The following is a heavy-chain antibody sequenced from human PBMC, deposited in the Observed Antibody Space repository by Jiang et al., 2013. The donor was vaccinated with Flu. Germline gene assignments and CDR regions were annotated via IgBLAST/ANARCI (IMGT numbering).Heavy chain of an antibody. CDR2: FDPEGGQT. CDR3: ATDLVWFGELHGYYYGMDV. J-gene: IGHJ6*02. V-gene: IGHV1-24*01. Sequence: SGAEVKKPGASVKVSCKVSGYTLLELSMHWVRQAPGKGLEWMGGFDPEGGQTIYPQKFQGRVTMAEDTSTNTAYMELSSLRSEDTAVYYCATDLVWFGELHGYYYGMDVWGQGTTVTVSS. CDR1: GYTLLELS. D-gene: IGHD3-10*01.